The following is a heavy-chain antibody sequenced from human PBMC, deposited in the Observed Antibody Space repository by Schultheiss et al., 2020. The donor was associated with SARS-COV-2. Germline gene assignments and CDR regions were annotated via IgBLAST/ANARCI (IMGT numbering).Heavy chain of an antibody. V-gene: IGHV2-5*02. J-gene: IGHJ6*02. CDR2: IYWDDDK. CDR1: GFSLSTSGVG. CDR3: AHDSIATARNGMDV. D-gene: IGHD6-13*01. Sequence: SGPTLVKPTQTLTLTCTCSGFSLSTSGVGVGWIRQPPGKALEWLALIYWDDDKRYSPSLKSRLTITKDTSKNQVVLTMTNMDPVDTATYYCAHDSIATARNGMDVWGQGTTVTVSS.